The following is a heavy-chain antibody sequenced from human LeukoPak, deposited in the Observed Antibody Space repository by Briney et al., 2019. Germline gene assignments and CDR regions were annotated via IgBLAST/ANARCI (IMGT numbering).Heavy chain of an antibody. CDR2: ISSSSSYI. D-gene: IGHD3-10*01. CDR3: AREEILWFGEL. J-gene: IGHJ4*02. Sequence: GSLRPPWAASGFTFSSFSINWVRQAPGKGLGWVSSISSSSSYIYYADSVKGRFTISRDNAKNSLYLQMNSLRAEDTAVYYCAREEILWFGELWGQGTLVTVSS. V-gene: IGHV3-21*01. CDR1: GFTFSSFS.